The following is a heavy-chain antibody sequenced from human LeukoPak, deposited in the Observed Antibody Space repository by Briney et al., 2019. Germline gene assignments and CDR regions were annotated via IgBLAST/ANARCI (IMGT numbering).Heavy chain of an antibody. Sequence: GGSLRLSCAASGFTFSSYAMSWVRQAPGKGLEWVSAISGSGGSTYYADSVKGRFTISRDNSKNTLYLQMNSLRAEDTAVYYCAKDPVVGQYYYYMDVWGKGTTVTVSS. V-gene: IGHV3-23*01. CDR3: AKDPVVGQYYYYMDV. D-gene: IGHD2-21*01. CDR2: ISGSGGST. CDR1: GFTFSSYA. J-gene: IGHJ6*03.